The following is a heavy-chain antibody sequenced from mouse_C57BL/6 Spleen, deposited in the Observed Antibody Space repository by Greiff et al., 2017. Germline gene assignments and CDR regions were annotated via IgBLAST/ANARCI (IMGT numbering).Heavy chain of an antibody. CDR2: ISGGGGNT. V-gene: IGHV5-9*01. D-gene: IGHD2-3*01. J-gene: IGHJ4*01. Sequence: EVQRVESGGGLGKSGGSLKLSCAASGFTFSSYTMSWVRQTPEKRLEWVATISGGGGNTYYPDSVKGRFTISRDNAKNTLYLQMSSLRSEDTALYYCARQRLLRGYAMDYWGQGTSVTVSS. CDR1: GFTFSSYT. CDR3: ARQRLLRGYAMDY.